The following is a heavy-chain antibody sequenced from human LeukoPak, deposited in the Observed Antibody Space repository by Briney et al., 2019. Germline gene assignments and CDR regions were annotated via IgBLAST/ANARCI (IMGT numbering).Heavy chain of an antibody. V-gene: IGHV3-7*01. J-gene: IGHJ4*02. Sequence: GRSLRLSCSASGFTFSTYWMSWVRQAPGKGLEWVANMRRDGNEIYYLDSVRGRFTISRDNAKNSLYLQMNSLRAEDTAVYYCASSPRMAAREGFSDYWGQGTLVTVSS. CDR2: MRRDGNEI. CDR1: GFTFSTYW. D-gene: IGHD6-6*01. CDR3: ASSPRMAAREGFSDY.